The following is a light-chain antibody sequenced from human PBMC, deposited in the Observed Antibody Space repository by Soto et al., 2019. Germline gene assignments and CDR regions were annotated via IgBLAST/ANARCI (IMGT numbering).Light chain of an antibody. CDR2: DVS. V-gene: IGLV2-11*01. Sequence: QSALTQPRSVSGSPGQSVTISCTGTSSDVGGYNYVSWYQQHPGKAPKLMIYDVSKRPSGVPDRFSGSKSGNTASLTISGLQADDEADYYCCSYAGSYTLVFGGGTKVT. CDR1: SSDVGGYNY. J-gene: IGLJ2*01. CDR3: CSYAGSYTLV.